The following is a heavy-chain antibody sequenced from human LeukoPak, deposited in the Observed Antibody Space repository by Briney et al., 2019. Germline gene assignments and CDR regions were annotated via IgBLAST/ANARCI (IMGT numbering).Heavy chain of an antibody. J-gene: IGHJ6*02. V-gene: IGHV2-70*01. Sequence: SGPTLVNPTQTLTLTCTFSGFSLSTSGMSVRWIRQPPGKALEWLALIDWDDDKYYSTSLKTRLTISKDTSKNQVVLTMTNMDPVDTATYYCARIRGDGYNYDYYYGMDVWGQGTTVTVSS. CDR2: IDWDDDK. CDR1: GFSLSTSGMS. D-gene: IGHD5-24*01. CDR3: ARIRGDGYNYDYYYGMDV.